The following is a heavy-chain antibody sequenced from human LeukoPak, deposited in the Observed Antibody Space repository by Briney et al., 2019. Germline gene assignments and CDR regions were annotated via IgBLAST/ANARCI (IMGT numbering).Heavy chain of an antibody. CDR1: GFTFSDYY. Sequence: GGSLRLSCAASGFTFSDYYMSWIRQAPGKGLEWISYISGSGRTIHYADSVKGRLTISRDNAKNSLYLQMNSLRAEDTALYYCARRRDSGSLQHFDYWGQGTLVTVSS. D-gene: IGHD1-26*01. V-gene: IGHV3-11*01. CDR2: ISGSGRTI. CDR3: ARRRDSGSLQHFDY. J-gene: IGHJ4*02.